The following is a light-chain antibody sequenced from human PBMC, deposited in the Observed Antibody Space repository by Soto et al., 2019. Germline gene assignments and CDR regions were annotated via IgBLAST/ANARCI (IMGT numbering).Light chain of an antibody. CDR1: QSLNHN. CDR2: SAS. CDR3: QHHHNWLLT. V-gene: IGKV3-15*01. J-gene: IGKJ4*01. Sequence: EIVMTQSPATLSVSPGEIVTRSYRASQSLNHNLAWYKQKPGQAPRLLIYSASTRATGIPARFSGSGSGTEFTLTISCLQSEDFAVYYCQHHHNWLLTFGGGTKVEI.